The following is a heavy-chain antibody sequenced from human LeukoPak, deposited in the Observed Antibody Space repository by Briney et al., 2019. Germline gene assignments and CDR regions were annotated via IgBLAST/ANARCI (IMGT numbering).Heavy chain of an antibody. CDR1: GGSISSGGYY. CDR3: ARGSRRDGYNLDY. V-gene: IGHV4-31*03. Sequence: SETLSLTCTVSGGSISSGGYYWSWIRRHPGKGLEWIGYIYYSGSTYYNPSLKSRVTISVDTSKNQFSLKLSSVTAADTAVYYCARGSRRDGYNLDYWGQGTLVTVSS. J-gene: IGHJ4*02. CDR2: IYYSGST. D-gene: IGHD5-24*01.